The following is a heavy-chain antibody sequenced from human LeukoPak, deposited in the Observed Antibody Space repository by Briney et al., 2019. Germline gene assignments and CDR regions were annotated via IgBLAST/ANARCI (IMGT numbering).Heavy chain of an antibody. CDR2: ISSSSSYI. CDR3: ARWAVAGSYYYYYGMDV. V-gene: IGHV3-21*04. CDR1: GFTFSSYS. D-gene: IGHD6-19*01. Sequence: GGSLRLSCAASGFTFSSYSMNWVRQAPGKGLEWVSSISSSSSYIYYADSVKGRFTISRDNAKNSLYLQMNSLRAEDTAVYYCARWAVAGSYYYYYGMDVWGQGTTVTVSS. J-gene: IGHJ6*02.